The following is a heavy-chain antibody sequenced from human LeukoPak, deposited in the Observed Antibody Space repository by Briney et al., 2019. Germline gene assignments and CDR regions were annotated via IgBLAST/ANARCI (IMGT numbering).Heavy chain of an antibody. J-gene: IGHJ3*01. Sequence: SETLSLTCTVSGDSISRYFWSWIRQPPGKGLEWIGYIYYSGSTNYNPSLKSRVTISIDTSKNQWSRKRSSVSAADKAVSFCAIYDGFDVWGQGTMVPV. V-gene: IGHV4-59*08. CDR3: AIYDGFDV. CDR2: IYYSGST. CDR1: GDSISRYF.